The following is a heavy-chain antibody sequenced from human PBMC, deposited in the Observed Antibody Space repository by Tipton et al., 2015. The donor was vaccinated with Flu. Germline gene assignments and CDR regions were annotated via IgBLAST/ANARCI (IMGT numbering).Heavy chain of an antibody. D-gene: IGHD1-26*01. J-gene: IGHJ4*02. CDR1: GGSFSGYY. V-gene: IGHV4-34*01. CDR3: ARGSYGALLYLDY. Sequence: TLSLTCAVYGGSFSGYYWSWIRQPPGKGLEWIGEINHSGSTNYNPSLKSRVTISVDTSKNQFSLQLSSVTAADTAMYYCARGSYGALLYLDYWGQGTLGIVSS. CDR2: INHSGST.